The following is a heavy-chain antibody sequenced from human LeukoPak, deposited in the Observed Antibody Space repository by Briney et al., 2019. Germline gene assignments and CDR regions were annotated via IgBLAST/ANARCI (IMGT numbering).Heavy chain of an antibody. Sequence: PSETLSLTCTVSGGSISNYYWSWIRQPPGKGLEWIGYLYYSGSTNYNPSLKSRVTISVDTSNNQFSLKLSSVTAADTAVYYCAGVSYDSSGYFPAYFDYWGQGTLVTVSS. J-gene: IGHJ4*02. CDR1: GGSISNYY. CDR3: AGVSYDSSGYFPAYFDY. CDR2: LYYSGST. V-gene: IGHV4-59*01. D-gene: IGHD3-22*01.